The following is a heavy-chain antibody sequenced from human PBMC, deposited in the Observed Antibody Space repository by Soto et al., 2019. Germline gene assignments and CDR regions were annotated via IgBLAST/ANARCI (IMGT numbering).Heavy chain of an antibody. CDR1: GFTFSSYA. J-gene: IGHJ3*02. CDR3: VRYYYDSSGYYPRRNDAFDI. CDR2: ISYDGSNK. D-gene: IGHD3-22*01. Sequence: GGSLRLSCAASGFTFSSYAMHWVRQAPGKGLEWVAVISYDGSNKYYADSVKGRFTISRDNSKNTLYLQMNSLRAEDTAVYYCVRYYYDSSGYYPRRNDAFDIWGQGTMVTVSS. V-gene: IGHV3-30-3*01.